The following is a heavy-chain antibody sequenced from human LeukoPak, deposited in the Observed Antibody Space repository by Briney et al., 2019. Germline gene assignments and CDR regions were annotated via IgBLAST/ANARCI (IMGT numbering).Heavy chain of an antibody. D-gene: IGHD4-17*01. CDR3: ATTGDAFDI. Sequence: ASVQVSCKAPGSTFNSYGISWVRQAPGQGLEWMGWISGYNGNTNYAQKLQGRLTMTTDTSTSTAYMELRSLRSDDTAIYYCATTGDAFDIWGQGTMVTVSS. V-gene: IGHV1-18*01. J-gene: IGHJ3*02. CDR2: ISGYNGNT. CDR1: GSTFNSYG.